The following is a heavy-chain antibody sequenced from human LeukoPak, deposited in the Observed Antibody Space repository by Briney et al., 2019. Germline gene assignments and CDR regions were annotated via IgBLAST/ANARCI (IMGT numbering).Heavy chain of an antibody. J-gene: IGHJ5*02. CDR3: ARGPPLFDP. CDR1: GFTFSSYG. Sequence: GRSLRLSCAASGFTFSSYGMHWVRQAPGKGLEWVAVMPLDGSNKYHADSVKGRFTISRDNAKNSLYLQMNSLRAEDTAVYYCARGPPLFDPWGQGTLVAVSS. CDR2: MPLDGSNK. V-gene: IGHV3-33*08.